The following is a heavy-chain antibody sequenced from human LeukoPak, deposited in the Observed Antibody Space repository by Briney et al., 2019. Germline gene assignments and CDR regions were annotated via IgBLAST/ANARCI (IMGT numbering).Heavy chain of an antibody. CDR2: ISAYNGNT. Sequence: ASVKVSCKASGYTFTSYGISWVRQAPGQGLEWMGWISAYNGNTNYAQKLQGRVTMTTDTSTSTAYMELRSLRSDDTAVYYCARDIAAAPRSGNDAFDIWGQGTMVTVSS. CDR1: GYTFTSYG. J-gene: IGHJ3*02. D-gene: IGHD6-6*01. V-gene: IGHV1-18*01. CDR3: ARDIAAAPRSGNDAFDI.